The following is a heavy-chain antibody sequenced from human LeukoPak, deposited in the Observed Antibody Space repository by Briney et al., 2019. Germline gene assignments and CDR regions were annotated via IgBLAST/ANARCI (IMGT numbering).Heavy chain of an antibody. V-gene: IGHV3-23*01. CDR1: GFTFTSYG. Sequence: GGSLRLSCAASGFTFTSYGMNWVRQAPGKALEWVSGISDTGRDIFYADSVKGRFTISRDNSKNTLFLQMNSLRAEDTAVYYCAPHTGELGFLDYWGQGTLVTVSS. J-gene: IGHJ4*02. D-gene: IGHD7-27*01. CDR2: ISDTGRDI. CDR3: APHTGELGFLDY.